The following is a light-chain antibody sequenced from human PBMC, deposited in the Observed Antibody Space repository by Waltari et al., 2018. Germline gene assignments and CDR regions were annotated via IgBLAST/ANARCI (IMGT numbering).Light chain of an antibody. CDR1: QSISTY. V-gene: IGKV3-11*01. CDR3: QQRGSWPLT. Sequence: EIVFTQSPATLSLSPGERATLSCRASQSISTYLAWYQQKPGQAPRLLMDNASNRTTGIPARFSGSGTGTDFTLTVSSLEPEDFAVYYCQQRGSWPLTFGGGTKVEIK. J-gene: IGKJ4*01. CDR2: NAS.